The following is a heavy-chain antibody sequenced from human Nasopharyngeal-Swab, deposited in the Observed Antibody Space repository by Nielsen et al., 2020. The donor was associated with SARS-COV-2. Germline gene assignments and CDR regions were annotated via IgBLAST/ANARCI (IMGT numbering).Heavy chain of an antibody. CDR1: GYTLTSYG. V-gene: IGHV1-18*01. CDR2: ISDYNGQT. J-gene: IGHJ3*01. D-gene: IGHD3-22*01. Sequence: ASVKVSCKASGYTLTSYGINWVRQAPAQGLEWMGWISDYNGQTHHVQPLQGRVTMTPDTSTSTVYMELRSLRSDDTAVYFCARDNYDSRGYPGDAFDLWGQGTMVTVSS. CDR3: ARDNYDSRGYPGDAFDL.